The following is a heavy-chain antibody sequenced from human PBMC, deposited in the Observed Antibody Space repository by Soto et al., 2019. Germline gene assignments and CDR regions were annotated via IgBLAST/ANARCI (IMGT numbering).Heavy chain of an antibody. D-gene: IGHD4-17*01. Sequence: QLQLQESGPGLVKPSETLSLTCTVSGGSISSSSYYWGWIRQPPGKGLEWIGSIYYSGSTYYNPSLKSRVTISVDTSKNQFSLKLSSVTAADTAVYYCARSFTTVVTMDFWGQGTTVTVSS. J-gene: IGHJ6*02. V-gene: IGHV4-39*01. CDR3: ARSFTTVVTMDF. CDR1: GGSISSSSYY. CDR2: IYYSGST.